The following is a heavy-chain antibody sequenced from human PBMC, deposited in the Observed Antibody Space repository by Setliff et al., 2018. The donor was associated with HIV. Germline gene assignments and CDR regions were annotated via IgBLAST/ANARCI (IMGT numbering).Heavy chain of an antibody. J-gene: IGHJ4*02. Sequence: ASETLSLTCNVSGGFINTNSYYWGWIRQPPGKKVEWIGNVFYSGTTYYSPSLKSRVTISVDPSKNQILLRLSSVTAADTAVCYCARLSGGMVPNYWGQGTLVTVSS. V-gene: IGHV4-39*01. D-gene: IGHD3-10*01. CDR1: GGFINTNSYY. CDR2: VFYSGTT. CDR3: ARLSGGMVPNY.